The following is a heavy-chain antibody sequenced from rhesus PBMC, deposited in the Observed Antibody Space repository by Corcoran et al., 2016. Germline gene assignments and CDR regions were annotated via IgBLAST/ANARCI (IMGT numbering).Heavy chain of an antibody. CDR2: IYWNDDK. CDR1: GFSLSTSGMG. Sequence: QVTLKESGPALVKPTQTLTLTCTFSGFSLSTSGMGVGWIRQPSRKTLEWLAHIYWNDDKYYSTSLKVRLTSSKDTSKNQVVLTMTNMDPVDTATYNCARSSEYFDYWGQGVLVTGSS. V-gene: IGHV2-1*01. J-gene: IGHJ4*01. CDR3: ARSSEYFDY.